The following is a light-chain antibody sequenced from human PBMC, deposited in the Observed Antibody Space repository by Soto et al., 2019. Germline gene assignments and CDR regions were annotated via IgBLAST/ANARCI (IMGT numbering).Light chain of an antibody. CDR2: KGS. V-gene: IGKV1-5*03. CDR1: KSVSTW. CDR3: PQYNPYPLT. Sequence: DIQMTQSPSTLSASVGARVTITCRASKSVSTWLAWYQQKPGKSPNLLIFKGSRLQSGVQSRFSGSESRTEFALHSSSLQPDDIAIYHCPQYNPYPLTFAGGTNVQMK. J-gene: IGKJ4*01.